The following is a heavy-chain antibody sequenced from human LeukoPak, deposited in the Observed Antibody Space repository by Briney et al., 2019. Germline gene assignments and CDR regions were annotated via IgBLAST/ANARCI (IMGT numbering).Heavy chain of an antibody. J-gene: IGHJ4*02. D-gene: IGHD6-19*01. CDR1: GFTFSSYS. CDR3: ARDPYSSGWSSYYFDY. V-gene: IGHV3-48*01. Sequence: PGGSLRLSCAASGFTFSSYSMNWVRQAPGKGLEWVSYISSSSSTIYYADSVKGRFTISRDNAKNSLYLQMNSLSAEDTAVYYCARDPYSSGWSSYYFDYWGQGTLVTVSS. CDR2: ISSSSSTI.